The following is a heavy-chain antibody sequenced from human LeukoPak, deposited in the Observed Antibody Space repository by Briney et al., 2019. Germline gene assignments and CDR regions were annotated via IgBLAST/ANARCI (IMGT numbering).Heavy chain of an antibody. CDR3: AKEGTPKDYGDYLN. D-gene: IGHD4-17*01. CDR2: ISGSGGST. Sequence: PGGSLRLSRAASGFTFSSYAMSWVRQAPGKGLEWVSAISGSGGSTYYADSVMGRFTISRDNSKNTLYLQMNSLRAEDTAVYYCAKEGTPKDYGDYLNWGQGTLVTVSS. J-gene: IGHJ4*02. CDR1: GFTFSSYA. V-gene: IGHV3-23*01.